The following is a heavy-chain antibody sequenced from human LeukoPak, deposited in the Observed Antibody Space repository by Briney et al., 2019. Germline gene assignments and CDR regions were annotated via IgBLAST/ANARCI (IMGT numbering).Heavy chain of an antibody. CDR1: GFTFSSYS. V-gene: IGHV3-23*01. Sequence: GGSLRLSCAASGFTFSSYSMNWVRQAPGKGLEWVSAISGSGGSTYYADSVKGRFTISRDNSKNTLYLQMNSLRAGDTAVYYCAKDPDCTSGVCYTFFDYWGREPWSPSPQ. J-gene: IGHJ4*02. CDR3: AKDPDCTSGVCYTFFDY. D-gene: IGHD2-8*01. CDR2: ISGSGGST.